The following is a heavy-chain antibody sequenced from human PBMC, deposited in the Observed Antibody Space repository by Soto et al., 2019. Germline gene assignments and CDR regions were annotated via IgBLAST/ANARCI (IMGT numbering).Heavy chain of an antibody. CDR3: ARSPDILTGYYKGYYYGMDV. D-gene: IGHD3-9*01. Sequence: EVQLVESGGGLVKPGGSLRLSCAASGFTFSSYSMNWVRQAPGKGLEWVSSISSSSSYIYYADSVMGRFTISRDNAKNSLYLQMNSLRAEDTAVYYCARSPDILTGYYKGYYYGMDVWGQGTTVTVSS. CDR2: ISSSSSYI. CDR1: GFTFSSYS. V-gene: IGHV3-21*01. J-gene: IGHJ6*02.